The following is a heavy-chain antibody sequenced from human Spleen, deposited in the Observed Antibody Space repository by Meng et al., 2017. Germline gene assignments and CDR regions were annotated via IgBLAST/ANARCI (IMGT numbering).Heavy chain of an antibody. CDR1: GFTASHNY. CDR3: ARATASNLELDYYYYYSGMHV. J-gene: IGHJ6*02. D-gene: IGHD1-7*01. V-gene: IGHV3-66*01. CDR2: IYSGGNT. Sequence: GGSLRPSCAASGFTASHNYTSWVRQAPGKGLEWVSVIYSGGNTYYADSEKGRFTISRDNSKHTLYLQMNRLGAEHTAVYFCARATASNLELDYYYYYSGMHVWGQGTTVTVSS.